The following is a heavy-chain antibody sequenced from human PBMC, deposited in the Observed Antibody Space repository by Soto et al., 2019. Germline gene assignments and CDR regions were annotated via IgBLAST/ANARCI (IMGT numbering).Heavy chain of an antibody. J-gene: IGHJ4*02. CDR3: ARGGHIEVVTASFDN. CDR1: GYTFNTYY. D-gene: IGHD2-21*02. V-gene: IGHV1-46*02. Sequence: QVQLVQSGAEVRKPGASVKVSCKPSGYTFNTYYLHWLRQAPGQALEWMGVIHPSGGGTTYAQKFLSRVTVTRDTSTPTVFMELSSLRSDDTAVYYCARGGHIEVVTASFDNWGQGTLVTVSS. CDR2: IHPSGGGT.